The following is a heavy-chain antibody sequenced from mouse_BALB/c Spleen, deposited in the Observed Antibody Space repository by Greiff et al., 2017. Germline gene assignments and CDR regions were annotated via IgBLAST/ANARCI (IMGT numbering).Heavy chain of an antibody. V-gene: IGHV14-3*02. Sequence: VQLKQSGAELVKPGASVKLSCTASGFNIKDTYMHWVKQRPEQGLEWIGRIDPANGNTKYDPKFQGKATITADTSSNTAYLQLSSLTSEDTAVYYCARYPSLYGSSFAWFAYWGQGTLVTVSA. J-gene: IGHJ3*01. CDR3: ARYPSLYGSSFAWFAY. CDR2: IDPANGNT. CDR1: GFNIKDTY. D-gene: IGHD1-1*01.